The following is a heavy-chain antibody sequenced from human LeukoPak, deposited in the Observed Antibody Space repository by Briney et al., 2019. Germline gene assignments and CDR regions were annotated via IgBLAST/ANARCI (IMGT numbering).Heavy chain of an antibody. J-gene: IGHJ4*02. CDR3: ARWYCSSAYCYYDY. V-gene: IGHV3-23*01. CDR1: GFTFSSYA. Sequence: GGSLRLSCAASGFTFSSYAMSWVRQAPGKGLEWVSAISGSGGSTYYADSVKGRFTISRDNSKNTLYLEVNSLRAEDTAVYYCARWYCSSAYCYYDYWGQGTLVTVSS. D-gene: IGHD2-2*01. CDR2: ISGSGGST.